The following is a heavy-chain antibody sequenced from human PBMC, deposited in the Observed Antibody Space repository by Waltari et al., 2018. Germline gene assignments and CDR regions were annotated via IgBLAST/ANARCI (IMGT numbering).Heavy chain of an antibody. CDR1: GFTFSNYA. CDR2: ISGSCGDT. V-gene: IGHV3-23*01. Sequence: EVQLLESGGGLVQPGGSLRLSCTASGFTFSNYAMSWVRQAPGKGLEWVSGISGSCGDTYYAASVQGRFTISRDNSKNTLSLQMNSLRADDTAVYYCSGGISGTVGSDYWGQGTLVTVSS. J-gene: IGHJ4*02. D-gene: IGHD1-7*01. CDR3: SGGISGTVGSDY.